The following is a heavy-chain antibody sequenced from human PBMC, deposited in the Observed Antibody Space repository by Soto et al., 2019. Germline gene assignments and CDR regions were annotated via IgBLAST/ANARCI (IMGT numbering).Heavy chain of an antibody. CDR1: GYTFTGYY. V-gene: IGHV1-2*02. D-gene: IGHD6-13*01. Sequence: QVQLVQSGAEVKKPGASVKVSCKASGYTFTGYYMHWVRQAPGQGLEWMGWINPNSGGTNYAQKFQGRVTMTRDTSISTAYMELSRLRSDDTAVYYCARLAPKRSSWYGVDYWGKGTLVTVSS. CDR3: ARLAPKRSSWYGVDY. CDR2: INPNSGGT. J-gene: IGHJ4*02.